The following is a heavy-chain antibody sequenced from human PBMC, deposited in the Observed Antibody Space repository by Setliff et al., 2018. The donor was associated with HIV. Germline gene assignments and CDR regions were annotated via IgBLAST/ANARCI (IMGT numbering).Heavy chain of an antibody. D-gene: IGHD3-3*01. CDR3: ARDQGDNFWSGYCLDY. V-gene: IGHV4-4*08. J-gene: IGHJ4*02. CDR1: GGSISSHY. CDR2: IYTSGST. Sequence: PSETLSLTCTVSGGSISSHYWSWIRQPPGKGLEWIGRIYTSGSTNYNPSLKSRVTISLDTSKNQFSLKLSSVTAADTAVYYCARDQGDNFWSGYCLDYWGQGTLVTVSS.